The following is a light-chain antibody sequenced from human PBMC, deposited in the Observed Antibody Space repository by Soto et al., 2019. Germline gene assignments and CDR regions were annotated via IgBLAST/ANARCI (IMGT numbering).Light chain of an antibody. CDR1: QSILHSSNNKNY. Sequence: DIVMTQYPDSLAVSLGERATINCKSSQSILHSSNNKNYLAWYQQKPGQPPKLLLYWASTRESGVPDRFSGSGSGADFTLTISSLQAEDVAAYYCQQYYNTPWTFGQGTKVEIK. CDR3: QQYYNTPWT. V-gene: IGKV4-1*01. J-gene: IGKJ1*01. CDR2: WAS.